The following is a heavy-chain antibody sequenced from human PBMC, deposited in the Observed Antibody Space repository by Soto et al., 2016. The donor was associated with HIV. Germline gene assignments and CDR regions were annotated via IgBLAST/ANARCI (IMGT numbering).Heavy chain of an antibody. CDR3: TSLYYDILGFDP. V-gene: IGHV3-73*01. CDR2: IRSKANSYAT. Sequence: EVQLVESGGGLVQPGGPVKLSCAASGFTFSGSAMHWVRQASGKGLEWVGRIRSKANSYATAYAASVKGRFTISRDDSKNTAYLQMNSLKTEDTAVYYCTSLYYDILGFDPWGQGTLVTVSS. J-gene: IGHJ5*02. CDR1: GFTFSGSA. D-gene: IGHD3-9*01.